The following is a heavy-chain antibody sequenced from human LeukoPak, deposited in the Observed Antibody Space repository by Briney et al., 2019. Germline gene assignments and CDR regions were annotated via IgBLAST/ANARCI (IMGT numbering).Heavy chain of an antibody. CDR3: AKGNPYYDS. J-gene: IGHJ5*02. V-gene: IGHV4-34*01. D-gene: IGHD5-12*01. Sequence: SETLSLTCAVYGGSFSGYYWSWIRQPPGKGLEWIGEINHSGSTNYNPSLKSRVTISVDTSKNQFSLKLSSVTAADTAVYYCAKGNPYYDSWGQGTLVTVSS. CDR1: GGSFSGYY. CDR2: INHSGST.